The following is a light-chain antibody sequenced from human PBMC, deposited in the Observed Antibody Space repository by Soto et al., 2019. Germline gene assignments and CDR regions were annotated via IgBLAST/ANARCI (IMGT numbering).Light chain of an antibody. CDR3: HQYLDCPPYT. Sequence: EIVMTQSPSALSLSPGERATLSCRASQTVSRSLAWYQQKPGQAPRLLIYAASTRATGIPDRFSGSGSGTDVTLTISGLQSEDYAVSYCHQYLDCPPYTFGRGTKLEIK. J-gene: IGKJ2*01. CDR1: QTVSRS. CDR2: AAS. V-gene: IGKV3D-15*01.